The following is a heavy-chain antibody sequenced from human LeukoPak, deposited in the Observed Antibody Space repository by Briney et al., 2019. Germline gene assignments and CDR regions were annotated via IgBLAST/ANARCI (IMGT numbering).Heavy chain of an antibody. CDR3: AKMDIVATYYFDY. Sequence: GGSLRLSCAASGFTFSSYAMSWVRQAPGKGLEWVSAISGSGGSTYYAYSVKGRFNISRDNYKNTLYLQMNSLRAEDTAVYYCAKMDIVATYYFDYWGQGTLVTVSS. CDR1: GFTFSSYA. V-gene: IGHV3-23*01. CDR2: ISGSGGST. D-gene: IGHD2-2*03. J-gene: IGHJ4*02.